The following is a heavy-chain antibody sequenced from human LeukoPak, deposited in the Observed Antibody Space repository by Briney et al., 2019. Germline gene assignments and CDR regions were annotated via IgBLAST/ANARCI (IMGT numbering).Heavy chain of an antibody. Sequence: PGGSLRLSCAASGFTFSSYAMHWVRQAPGKGLEWVAVISYDGSNKYYADSVKGRFTISRDNSKNTLYLQMNSLRAEDTAVYYCARSPPSTYAFDIWGQGTMVTVSS. V-gene: IGHV3-30-3*01. CDR1: GFTFSSYA. CDR2: ISYDGSNK. J-gene: IGHJ3*02. CDR3: ARSPPSTYAFDI.